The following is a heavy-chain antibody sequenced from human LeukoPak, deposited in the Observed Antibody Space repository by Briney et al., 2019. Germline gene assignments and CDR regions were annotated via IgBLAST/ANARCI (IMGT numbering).Heavy chain of an antibody. CDR1: GDSINNNNYY. V-gene: IGHV4-39*07. CDR2: IYYNGRT. CDR3: AGDEYSSGYHDAFDI. D-gene: IGHD3-22*01. J-gene: IGHJ3*02. Sequence: PSETLSLTCTVSGDSINNNNYYWGWIRQPPGEGLEWIGNIYYNGRTYYNPSLKSRVTISVDRSKNQFSLKLSSVTAADTAVYYCAGDEYSSGYHDAFDIWGQGTMVTVSS.